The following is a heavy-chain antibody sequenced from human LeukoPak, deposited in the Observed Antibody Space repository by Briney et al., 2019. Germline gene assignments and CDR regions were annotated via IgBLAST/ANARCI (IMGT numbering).Heavy chain of an antibody. Sequence: SVKVSCKASGGTFSSYAISWVLHAPGQGLEWMGGIIPIFGTANYAQKFQGRVTITADESTSTAYMELSSLRSEDTAVYYCASGALLYYFDYWGQGTLVTVSS. CDR2: IIPIFGTA. CDR3: ASGALLYYFDY. V-gene: IGHV1-69*13. D-gene: IGHD2-15*01. J-gene: IGHJ4*02. CDR1: GGTFSSYA.